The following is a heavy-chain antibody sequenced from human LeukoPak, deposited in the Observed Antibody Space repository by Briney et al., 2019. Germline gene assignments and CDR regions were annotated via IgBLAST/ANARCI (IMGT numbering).Heavy chain of an antibody. CDR3: ARDPAAWDY. CDR2: IKGDGGDK. D-gene: IGHD2-2*01. Sequence: GGSLRLSCAASGFTFSSYWMSWVHQAPGKGLEWVSNIKGDGGDKYYVDSVKGRFTISRDNAKNSLYLQMNSLRAEDTAVYYCARDPAAWDYWGQGTLVTVSS. V-gene: IGHV3-7*01. J-gene: IGHJ4*02. CDR1: GFTFSSYW.